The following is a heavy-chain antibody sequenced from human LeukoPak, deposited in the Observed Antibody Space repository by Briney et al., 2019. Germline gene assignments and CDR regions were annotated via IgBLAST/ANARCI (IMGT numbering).Heavy chain of an antibody. Sequence: GGSLRLSCAASGFDFSTYSIDWVRQAPGKGLEWVSYISSSSSNIYHADSVKGRFNISRDNAKNSLHLQMNSLRAEDTAVYYCARVGRSGWTVDYWGQGTLVTVSS. V-gene: IGHV3-48*04. CDR1: GFDFSTYS. CDR3: ARVGRSGWTVDY. CDR2: ISSSSSNI. D-gene: IGHD6-19*01. J-gene: IGHJ4*02.